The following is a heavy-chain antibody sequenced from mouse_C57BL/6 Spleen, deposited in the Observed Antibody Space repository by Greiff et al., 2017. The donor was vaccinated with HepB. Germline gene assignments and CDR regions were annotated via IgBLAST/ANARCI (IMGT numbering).Heavy chain of an antibody. V-gene: IGHV5-16*01. CDR1: GFTFSDYY. J-gene: IGHJ2*01. Sequence: EVQVVESEGGLVQPGSSMKLSCTASGFTFSDYYMAWVRQVPEKGLEWVANINYDGSSTYYLDSLKSRFIISRDNAKNILYLQMSSLKSEDTATYYCARASDYYGSSYLDYWGQGTTLTVSS. CDR3: ARASDYYGSSYLDY. CDR2: INYDGSST. D-gene: IGHD1-1*01.